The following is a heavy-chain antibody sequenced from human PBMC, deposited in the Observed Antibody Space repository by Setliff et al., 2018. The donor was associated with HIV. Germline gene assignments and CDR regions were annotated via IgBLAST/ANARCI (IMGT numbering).Heavy chain of an antibody. V-gene: IGHV7-4-1*02. CDR2: INTKTGNP. CDR1: EYNFSNYA. Sequence: ASVKVSCKASEYNFSNYAINWVRQAPGQGLEWMGWINTKTGNPTYAQGFTGRFVLSLDTSVSTAYLQISSLKAEDTAVYYCARGNVVAPAAMPGDIWGQGTMVTVSS. J-gene: IGHJ3*02. CDR3: ARGNVVAPAAMPGDI. D-gene: IGHD2-2*01.